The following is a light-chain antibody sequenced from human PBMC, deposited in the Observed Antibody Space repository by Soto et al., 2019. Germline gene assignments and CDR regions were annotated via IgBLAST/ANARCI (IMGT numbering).Light chain of an antibody. CDR2: GVS. J-gene: IGLJ1*01. V-gene: IGLV2-11*01. CDR3: CSYAGSPFYV. Sequence: LTQPRSLSGSPGPSVTLSCTGTNSDVGGYEYVSWYQQHPGKAPKLMIYGVSKRPSGVPDRFSGTRSGNTASLTISGLQTEDEADYYCCSYAGSPFYVFGIGTKVTVL. CDR1: NSDVGGYEY.